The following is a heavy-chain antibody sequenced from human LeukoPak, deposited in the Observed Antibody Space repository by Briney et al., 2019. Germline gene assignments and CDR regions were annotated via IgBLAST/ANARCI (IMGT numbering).Heavy chain of an antibody. CDR1: GFTFSSYG. CDR2: IRYDGSNK. D-gene: IGHD3-10*01. CDR3: AKDAHNYYGSGSYYDY. J-gene: IGHJ4*02. V-gene: IGHV3-30*02. Sequence: GGSLRLSCAASGFTFSSYGMHWVRQAPGKGLEWVAFIRYDGSNKYYADSVKGRFTISRDNSKNTLYLQMNSLRAEDTAVYYCAKDAHNYYGSGSYYDYWGQGTLVTVSS.